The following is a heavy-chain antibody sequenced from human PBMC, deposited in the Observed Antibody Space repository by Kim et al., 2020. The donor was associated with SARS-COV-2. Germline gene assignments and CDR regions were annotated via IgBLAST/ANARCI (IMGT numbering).Heavy chain of an antibody. CDR3: ARGTLYGDYSLDY. Sequence: GGSLRLSCAASGFTFSSYGMHWVRQAPGKGLEWVAVIWYDGSNKYYADSVKGRFTISRDNSKNTLYLQMNSLRAEDMAVYYCARGTLYGDYSLDYWGQGTLVTVSS. J-gene: IGHJ4*02. V-gene: IGHV3-33*01. CDR2: IWYDGSNK. D-gene: IGHD4-17*01. CDR1: GFTFSSYG.